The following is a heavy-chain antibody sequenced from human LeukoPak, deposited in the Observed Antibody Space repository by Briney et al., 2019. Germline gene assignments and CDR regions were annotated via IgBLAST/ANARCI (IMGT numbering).Heavy chain of an antibody. V-gene: IGHV3-7*03. J-gene: IGHJ4*02. CDR3: VSAKTCGGDCYHFDY. CDR1: GFIFSNYW. D-gene: IGHD2-21*02. Sequence: PGGSLRLSCVASGFIFSNYWMSWVRQAPGKGLEWVANIKQDGSEKYYVDSVKGRFTISRDNAKNSLYLQMNSLRAEDTAVYYCVSAKTCGGDCYHFDYWGQGALVTVSS. CDR2: IKQDGSEK.